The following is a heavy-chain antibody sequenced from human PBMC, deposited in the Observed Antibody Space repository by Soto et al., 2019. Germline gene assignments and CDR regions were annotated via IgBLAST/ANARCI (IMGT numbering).Heavy chain of an antibody. CDR1: GYTFTGYY. Sequence: ASEKVSCKASGYTFTGYYMHWVRQAPGQELERMGWIYPNRGGTNYAQKFQGWVTMTRDTSISTAYMELSRLRSDDTAVYYRARGSAYGTGSYYYGMDVWGQGTSVTFSS. V-gene: IGHV1-2*04. D-gene: IGHD3-10*01. J-gene: IGHJ6*02. CDR3: ARGSAYGTGSYYYGMDV. CDR2: IYPNRGGT.